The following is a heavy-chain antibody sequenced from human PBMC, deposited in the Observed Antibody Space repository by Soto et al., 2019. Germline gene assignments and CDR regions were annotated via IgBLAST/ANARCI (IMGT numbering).Heavy chain of an antibody. CDR3: ARAPEYYDYIWGSSTWGAFDI. CDR1: GGSFSGYY. D-gene: IGHD3-16*01. J-gene: IGHJ3*02. CDR2: INHSGST. V-gene: IGHV4-34*01. Sequence: SETLSLTCAVYGGSFSGYYWSWIRQPPGKGLEWIGEINHSGSTNYNPSLKSRVTISVDTSKNQFSLKLSSVTAADTAVYYCARAPEYYDYIWGSSTWGAFDIWGQGTMVTVSS.